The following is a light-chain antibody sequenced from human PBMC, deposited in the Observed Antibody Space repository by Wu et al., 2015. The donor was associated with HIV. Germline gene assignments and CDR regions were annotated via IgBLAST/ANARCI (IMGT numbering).Light chain of an antibody. CDR2: DAS. V-gene: IGKV3D-20*01. J-gene: IGKJ2*03. CDR1: QSVTSSH. Sequence: DTLLTQSPATLSLSPGERATLSCGASQSVTSSHLAWYQQKPGLAPRLLIYDASTRATGIPDRFSGSGSGTDFTLTISRLEPEDFAVYYCQQFGSSPLMYSFGQGTKLEI. CDR3: QQFGSSPLMYS.